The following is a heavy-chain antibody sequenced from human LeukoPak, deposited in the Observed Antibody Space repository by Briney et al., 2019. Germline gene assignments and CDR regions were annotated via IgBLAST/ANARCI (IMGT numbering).Heavy chain of an antibody. CDR2: ISGSGATT. CDR1: AFTFSSYA. Sequence: PGGSLRLSCAASAFTFSSYAMSWVRQAPGKGLEWVSDISGSGATTHYADSVKGRFTISRDNSKNTLYLQMNSLRAEDTAVYYCARLYSTSDVWGKGTTVTVSS. V-gene: IGHV3-23*01. D-gene: IGHD6-6*01. J-gene: IGHJ6*04. CDR3: ARLYSTSDV.